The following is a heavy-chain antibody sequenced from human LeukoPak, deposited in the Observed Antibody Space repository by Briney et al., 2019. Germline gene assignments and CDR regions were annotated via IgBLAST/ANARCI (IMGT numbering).Heavy chain of an antibody. CDR1: GFTFTSYS. CDR2: ISSSSTTI. V-gene: IGHV3-48*04. D-gene: IGHD6-19*01. J-gene: IGHJ4*02. CDR3: ARVGSSGDYLDY. Sequence: PGGSLRLSCVVSGFTFTSYSMNWVRQAPGKGLEWLSYISSSSTTIYYADSVKGRFTISRDNAKNSLYLQMNSLRAEDTAVYYCARVGSSGDYLDYWGQGTLVTVSS.